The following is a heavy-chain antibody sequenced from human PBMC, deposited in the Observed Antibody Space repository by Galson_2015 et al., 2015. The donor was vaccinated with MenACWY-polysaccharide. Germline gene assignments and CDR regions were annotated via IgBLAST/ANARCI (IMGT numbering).Heavy chain of an antibody. CDR1: GDSITSGGYF. V-gene: IGHV4-31*03. CDR3: GRGGRAVSNRNWFDP. CDR2: ISYDGGT. D-gene: IGHD3-16*01. Sequence: TLSLTCTVSGDSITSGGYFWSWIRQHPGKGLEWIASISYDGGTYYNPSLKSRVTISVDTPNNQFSLKLSSVTAADTAVYYCGRGGRAVSNRNWFDPWGQGTLVTVSS. J-gene: IGHJ5*02.